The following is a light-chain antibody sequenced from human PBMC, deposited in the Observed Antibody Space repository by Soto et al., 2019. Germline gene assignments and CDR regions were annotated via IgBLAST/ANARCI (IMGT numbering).Light chain of an antibody. J-gene: IGKJ3*01. Sequence: DIQLTQSPSSLSAYLGDRVTITCRTSQGISNYLAWSQQKPGRLPKLLLFGASTVQSGVAARFSGTGSGTLFTLTISGLLPESGANDDCQKDYRAPLIIGPGTKVFFK. V-gene: IGKV1-27*01. CDR3: QKDYRAPLI. CDR1: QGISNY. CDR2: GAS.